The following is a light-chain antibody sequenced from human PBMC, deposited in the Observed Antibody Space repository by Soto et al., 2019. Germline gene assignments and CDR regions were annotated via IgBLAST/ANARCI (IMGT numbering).Light chain of an antibody. CDR2: KIS. V-gene: IGKV2-24*01. CDR3: DQPPQSPWT. J-gene: IGKJ1*01. CDR1: RSLVHSDGDTY. Sequence: VMTQTPLSSPVTLGQPASIACRSSRSLVHSDGDTYLSWLLQRPGQPPRLLLYKISHRFSGVPDSFRGSGAGTDLTLQRSRVGPQYVGIYYSDQPPQSPWTAGQATKVDI.